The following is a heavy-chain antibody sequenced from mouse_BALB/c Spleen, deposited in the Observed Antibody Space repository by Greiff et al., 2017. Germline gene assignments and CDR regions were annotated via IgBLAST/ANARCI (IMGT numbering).Heavy chain of an antibody. CDR1: GFTFSSFG. V-gene: IGHV5-17*02. J-gene: IGHJ2*01. D-gene: IGHD2-1*01. CDR3: ARRGLYGNFDY. CDR2: ISSGSSTI. Sequence: EVKVVESGGGLVQPGGSRKLSCAASGFTFSSFGMHWVRQAPEKGLEWVAYISSGSSTIYYADTVKGRFTISRDNPKNTLFLQMTSLRSEDTAMYYCARRGLYGNFDYWGQGTTLTVSS.